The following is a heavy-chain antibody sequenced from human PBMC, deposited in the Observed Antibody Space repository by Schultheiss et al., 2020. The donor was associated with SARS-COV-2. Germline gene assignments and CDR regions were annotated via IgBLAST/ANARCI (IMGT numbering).Heavy chain of an antibody. CDR3: ARDCGPTVTPDWWFDP. V-gene: IGHV1-8*01. CDR2: MNPNSGNT. Sequence: ASVKVSCKASGYTFTSYDINWVRQATGQGLEWMGWMNPNSGNTGYAQKFQGRVTITRDTSASTAYMELSSLRSEDTAVYYCARDCGPTVTPDWWFDPWGQGTLVTVSS. D-gene: IGHD4-11*01. CDR1: GYTFTSYD. J-gene: IGHJ5*02.